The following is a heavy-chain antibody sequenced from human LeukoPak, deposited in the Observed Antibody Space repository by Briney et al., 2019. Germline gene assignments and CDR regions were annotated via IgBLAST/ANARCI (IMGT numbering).Heavy chain of an antibody. CDR3: ARDRQNSYHPMEAFDY. J-gene: IGHJ4*02. V-gene: IGHV3-74*01. CDR1: GFTFSLYW. CDR2: INSDGSST. D-gene: IGHD2-21*01. Sequence: GGSLRLSCAASGFTFSLYWMHWVRQAPGKGLVWVSRINSDGSSTNYADSVRGRFTISRDNVKNTLYLQMNSLRAEDTAVYYCARDRQNSYHPMEAFDYWGRGTLVTVSS.